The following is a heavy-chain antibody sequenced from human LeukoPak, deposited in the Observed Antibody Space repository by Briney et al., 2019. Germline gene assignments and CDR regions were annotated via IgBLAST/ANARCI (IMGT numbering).Heavy chain of an antibody. V-gene: IGHV4-34*01. CDR2: INHSGST. D-gene: IGHD3-9*01. J-gene: IGHJ6*04. CDR1: GGSFSGYY. Sequence: PSETLSLTCAVYGGSFSGYYWSWIRQPPGKGLEWIGEINHSGSTNYNPSLKSRVTISVDTSKNQFSLKLSSVTAADTAVYYCASGEEDLVLRYFDWLPYYHGMDVWGKGTTVTVSS. CDR3: ASGEEDLVLRYFDWLPYYHGMDV.